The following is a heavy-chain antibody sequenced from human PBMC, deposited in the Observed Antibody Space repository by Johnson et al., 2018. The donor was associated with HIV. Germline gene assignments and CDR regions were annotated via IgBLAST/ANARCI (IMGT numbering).Heavy chain of an antibody. CDR1: GFTFSSYA. CDR2: ISYDGSNK. CDR3: AREGYSSSWYGPGHHDNDAFDI. J-gene: IGHJ3*02. Sequence: QVQLVESGGGVVQPGRSLRLSCAASGFTFSSYAMHWVRQAPGKGLEWVAGISYDGSNKYYADSVTGRFTISRDTSKNTLYRQRTSLRAEDTAVYYCAREGYSSSWYGPGHHDNDAFDIWGQGTMVTVSS. D-gene: IGHD6-13*01. V-gene: IGHV3-30*04.